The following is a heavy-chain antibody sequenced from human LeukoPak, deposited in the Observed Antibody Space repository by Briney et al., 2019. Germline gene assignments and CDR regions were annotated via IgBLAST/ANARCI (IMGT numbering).Heavy chain of an antibody. CDR3: ARDLSSGSYSRDLDY. CDR1: GFTFSSYG. V-gene: IGHV3-33*01. D-gene: IGHD1-26*01. J-gene: IGHJ4*02. CDR2: IWYDGSNK. Sequence: GGSLRLSCAASGFTFSSYGMHWVRQAPGKGLEWVAVIWYDGSNKYYADSVKGRLTISRDNSKNTLYLQMNSLRAEDTAVYYCARDLSSGSYSRDLDYWGQGTLVTVSS.